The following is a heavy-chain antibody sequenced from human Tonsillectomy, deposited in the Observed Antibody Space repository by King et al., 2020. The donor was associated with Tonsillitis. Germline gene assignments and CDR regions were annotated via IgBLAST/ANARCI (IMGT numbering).Heavy chain of an antibody. CDR2: IYSSGTT. CDR3: ARSGYCSGGRCYSGTDY. J-gene: IGHJ4*02. D-gene: IGHD2-15*01. CDR1: GGSISDYY. Sequence: VQLQESGPGLVKPSETLSLTCTVSGGSISDYYWSWTRQPAGKGLEWIGRIYSSGTTNYNPSLRSRVTMSLDTSKNQLSLKLSSVTAADTAVYYCARSGYCSGGRCYSGTDYWGQGTLVTVSS. V-gene: IGHV4-4*07.